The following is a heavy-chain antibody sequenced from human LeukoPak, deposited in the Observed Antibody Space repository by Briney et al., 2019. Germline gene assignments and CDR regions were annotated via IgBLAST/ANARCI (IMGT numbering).Heavy chain of an antibody. J-gene: IGHJ4*02. D-gene: IGHD2/OR15-2a*01. V-gene: IGHV4-38-2*01. CDR3: VGSATDLLSLDY. Sequence: SETLSLTCAVSGYSISSGYYWGWIRQPPGKGLEWIGSIYHSGSTYYNPSLKSRVTISVDTSKNQFSLKLSSVTAADTAVYYCVGSATDLLSLDYWGQGTLVTVSS. CDR1: GYSISSGYY. CDR2: IYHSGST.